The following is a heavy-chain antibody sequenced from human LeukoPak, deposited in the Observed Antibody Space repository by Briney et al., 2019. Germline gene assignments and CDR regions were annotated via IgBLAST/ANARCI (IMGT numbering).Heavy chain of an antibody. CDR3: ARDLRYCSSTSCYDPNFDY. Sequence: GRSLRLSCAASGFTFSSYGMHWVRQAPGKGLEWVAVIWYDGSNKYYADSVKGRFTISRDNSKNTLYLQMNSLRAEDTAVYYCARDLRYCSSTSCYDPNFDYWGQGTLVTVSS. D-gene: IGHD2-2*01. V-gene: IGHV3-33*01. CDR2: IWYDGSNK. J-gene: IGHJ4*02. CDR1: GFTFSSYG.